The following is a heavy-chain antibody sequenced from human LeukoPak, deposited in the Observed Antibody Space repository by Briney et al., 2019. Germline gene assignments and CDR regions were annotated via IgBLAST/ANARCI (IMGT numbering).Heavy chain of an antibody. J-gene: IGHJ4*02. D-gene: IGHD6-13*01. Sequence: GGSLRLSCAASELMFSSYAMSWVRQAPGKGLEWVSGIDWNSGTIAYADSVKGRFTISRDNAKNSLYLQMNSLRVEDTALYYCAKASSSWSGSSFDYWGQGTLVTVSS. CDR1: ELMFSSYA. CDR2: IDWNSGTI. V-gene: IGHV3-9*01. CDR3: AKASSSWSGSSFDY.